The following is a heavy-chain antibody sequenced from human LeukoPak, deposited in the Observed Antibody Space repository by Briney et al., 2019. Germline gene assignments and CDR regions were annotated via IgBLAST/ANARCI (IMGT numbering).Heavy chain of an antibody. Sequence: SETLSLTCTVSGGSISSSNYYWGWIRQPPGKGLEWIGSIYYSGSTYYNPSLKSRVTISVDTPKNQFSLKLSSVTAADTAVYYCARSYGSGNYYNENWFDPWGQGTLVTVSS. CDR2: IYYSGST. CDR1: GGSISSSNYY. D-gene: IGHD3-10*01. CDR3: ARSYGSGNYYNENWFDP. V-gene: IGHV4-39*01. J-gene: IGHJ5*02.